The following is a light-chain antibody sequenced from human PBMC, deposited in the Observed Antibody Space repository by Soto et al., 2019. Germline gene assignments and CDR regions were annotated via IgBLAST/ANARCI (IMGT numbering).Light chain of an antibody. CDR2: GAS. V-gene: IGKV3-15*01. CDR3: QQYNNWPRG. Sequence: EIVMTQSPATLSVSPGERPTLSCTASQSVSSNLAWYQQKPGQAPRLLIYGASTRATGIPARFSGSGSGTEFTLTISSLQSEDFAVYYCQQYNNWPRGFGQGTKVDIK. J-gene: IGKJ1*01. CDR1: QSVSSN.